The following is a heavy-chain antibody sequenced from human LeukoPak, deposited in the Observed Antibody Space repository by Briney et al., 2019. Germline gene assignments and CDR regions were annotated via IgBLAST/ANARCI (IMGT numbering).Heavy chain of an antibody. CDR2: IKQDGSEK. J-gene: IGHJ4*02. Sequence: PGGSLRLSCAASGXTFSSYWMSWVRQAPGKGLEWVANIKQDGSEKYYVDSVKGLFTISRDNAKNSLYLQMNSLRAEDTAVYYCARGTIAAAGYYYFDYWGQGTQVTVSS. CDR3: ARGTIAAAGYYYFDY. D-gene: IGHD6-13*01. CDR1: GXTFSSYW. V-gene: IGHV3-7*04.